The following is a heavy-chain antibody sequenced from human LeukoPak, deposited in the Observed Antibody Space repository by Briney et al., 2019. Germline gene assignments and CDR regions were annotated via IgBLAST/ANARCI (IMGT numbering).Heavy chain of an antibody. V-gene: IGHV3-74*01. CDR1: GFTFSSYW. CDR2: INSDGSST. CDR3: ARVWDYDFWSGYRPPDY. Sequence: PGGSLRLSCAASGFTFSSYWMHWVRQAPGKGLVWVSRINSDGSSTSYADSVKGRLTISRDNAKNTLYLQMNSLRAEDTAVYYCARVWDYDFWSGYRPPDYWGQGTLVTVSS. D-gene: IGHD3-3*01. J-gene: IGHJ4*02.